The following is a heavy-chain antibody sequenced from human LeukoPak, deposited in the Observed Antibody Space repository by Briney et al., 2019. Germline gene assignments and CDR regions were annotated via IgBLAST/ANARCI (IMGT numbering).Heavy chain of an antibody. V-gene: IGHV3-30-3*01. CDR2: ISYEGSNK. D-gene: IGHD3-22*01. CDR3: ARGPQYYYDSSGYYGEHAFDI. J-gene: IGHJ3*02. CDR1: GFTFSSYA. Sequence: GGSLRLSCAASGFTFSSYAMHWVRQAPGKGLEWVAVISYEGSNKYYADSVKGRFTISRDNSKNTLYLQMNSLRAEDTAVYYCARGPQYYYDSSGYYGEHAFDIWGQGTMVTVSS.